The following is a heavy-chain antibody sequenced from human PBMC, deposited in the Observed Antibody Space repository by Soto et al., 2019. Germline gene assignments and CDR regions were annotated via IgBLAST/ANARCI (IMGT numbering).Heavy chain of an antibody. D-gene: IGHD1-26*01. Sequence: EVQLLESGGGLVQPGGSLRLSCAASGFTFSSYAMSWVRQAPGKGREWVSAISGSGGSTYYADSVKGRFTISRDNSKNTLYLQMNSLRAEDTAVYYCAKAGYSGSYRAYFDYWGQGTLVTVSS. CDR2: ISGSGGST. J-gene: IGHJ4*02. CDR3: AKAGYSGSYRAYFDY. CDR1: GFTFSSYA. V-gene: IGHV3-23*01.